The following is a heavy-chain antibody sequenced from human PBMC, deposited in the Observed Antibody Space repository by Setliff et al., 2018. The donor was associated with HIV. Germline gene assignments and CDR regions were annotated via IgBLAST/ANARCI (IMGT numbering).Heavy chain of an antibody. D-gene: IGHD2-2*01. CDR3: ARDQVYWHQLLFDY. J-gene: IGHJ4*02. CDR2: ISEYNGST. CDR1: GCTFTSYG. Sequence: ASVKVSCKASGCTFTSYGISWVRQAPGQGLEWMGWISEYNGSTSYAQKFQGRVTMTRDTSTSTVYMELSSLRSEDTAVYYCARDQVYWHQLLFDYWGQGTLVTVSS. V-gene: IGHV1-18*01.